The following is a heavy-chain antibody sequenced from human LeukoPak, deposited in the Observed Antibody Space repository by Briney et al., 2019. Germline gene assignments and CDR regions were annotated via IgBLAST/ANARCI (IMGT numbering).Heavy chain of an antibody. Sequence: ASVKVSCKVSGYTLTELSMRWVRQAPGKGLEWMGGFDPEDGETIYAQKFQGRVTMTEDTSTDTAHMELSSLRSEDTAVYYCATARCTSCQAHHNWFDPWGQGTLVTVSS. CDR3: ATARCTSCQAHHNWFDP. CDR1: GYTLTELS. V-gene: IGHV1-24*01. D-gene: IGHD2-2*01. CDR2: FDPEDGET. J-gene: IGHJ5*02.